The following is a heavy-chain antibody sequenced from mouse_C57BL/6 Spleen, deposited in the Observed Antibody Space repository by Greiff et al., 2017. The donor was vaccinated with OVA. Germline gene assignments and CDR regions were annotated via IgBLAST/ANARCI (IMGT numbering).Heavy chain of an antibody. Sequence: VQLKESGPELVKPGASVKISCKASGYSFTGYYMNWVKQSPEKSLEWIGEINPSTGGTTYNQKFKAKATLTVDKSSSTAYMQLKSLTSEDSAVYYCARGYGRGYFDVWGTGTMVTVSS. CDR1: GYSFTGYY. CDR2: INPSTGGT. J-gene: IGHJ1*03. D-gene: IGHD1-1*01. CDR3: ARGYGRGYFDV. V-gene: IGHV1-42*01.